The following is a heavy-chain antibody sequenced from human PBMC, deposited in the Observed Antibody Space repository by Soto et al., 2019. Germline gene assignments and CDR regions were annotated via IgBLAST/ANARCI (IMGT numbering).Heavy chain of an antibody. CDR3: AKDHPDSSSWFFGC. Sequence: GGSLRLSCAASEFTFSSYAMSWVRQAPGKGLEWVSTISGSGGSTNYADSVKGRFTISRDNSKNTLYLQMTIMRAEDTAVYYCAKDHPDSSSWFFGCWGQGTLVTAPQ. V-gene: IGHV3-23*01. J-gene: IGHJ4*02. CDR1: EFTFSSYA. CDR2: ISGSGGST. D-gene: IGHD6-13*01.